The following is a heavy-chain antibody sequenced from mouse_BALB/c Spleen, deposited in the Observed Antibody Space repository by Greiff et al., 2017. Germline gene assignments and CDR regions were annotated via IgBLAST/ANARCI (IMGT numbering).Heavy chain of an antibody. J-gene: IGHJ2*01. CDR2: ISSGSSTI. Sequence: EVHLVESGGGLVQPGGSRKLSCAASGFTFSSFGMHWVRQAPEKGLEWVAYISSGSSTIYYADTVKGRFTISRDNPKNTLFLQMTSLRSEDTAMYYCARADYYGSSSDYWGQGTTLTVSS. CDR3: ARADYYGSSSDY. V-gene: IGHV5-17*02. CDR1: GFTFSSFG. D-gene: IGHD1-1*01.